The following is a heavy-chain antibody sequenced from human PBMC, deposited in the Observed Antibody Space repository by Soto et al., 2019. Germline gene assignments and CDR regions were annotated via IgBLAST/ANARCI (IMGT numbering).Heavy chain of an antibody. CDR3: AKGRSYYYYYGVDV. CDR2: IIPLFGTT. CDR1: GGTFSSYA. Sequence: SVKVSCKASGGTFSSYAIDWVRQAPGQGLEWMGGIIPLFGTTNYAQKLQGRVKLTADNSKSTLYLQMNSLRAEDTALYYCAKGRSYYYYYGVDVWGQGTTVTVSS. V-gene: IGHV1-69*06. J-gene: IGHJ6*02.